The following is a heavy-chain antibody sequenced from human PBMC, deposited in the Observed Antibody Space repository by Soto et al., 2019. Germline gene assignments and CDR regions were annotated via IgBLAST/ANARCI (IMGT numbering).Heavy chain of an antibody. CDR2: IYYSGIT. J-gene: IGHJ4*02. Sequence: PSETLSLTCTVSGGSISSYYWSWIRQPPGKGLEWIGYIYYSGITNYNPSLKSRVTISVDTSKNQFSLKLTSVNAADTAVYYCTRGGDAYKNGHWGQGTLVTVSS. CDR3: TRGGDAYKNGH. V-gene: IGHV4-59*01. D-gene: IGHD2-21*01. CDR1: GGSISSYY.